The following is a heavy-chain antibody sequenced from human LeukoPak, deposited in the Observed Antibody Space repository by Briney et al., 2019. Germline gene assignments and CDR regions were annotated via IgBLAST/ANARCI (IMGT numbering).Heavy chain of an antibody. CDR1: GFTFSDYY. CDR3: ARGGEFSGYEI. Sequence: PGGSLRLSCAASGFTFSDYYMNWVRQAPGKGLGWVSSISSRSSYIYYTDSVKGRFTISRDNAKNSLYLQMNSLRAEDTAVYYCARGGEFSGYEIWGQGTLVTVSS. CDR2: ISSRSSYI. D-gene: IGHD5-12*01. V-gene: IGHV3-21*01. J-gene: IGHJ4*02.